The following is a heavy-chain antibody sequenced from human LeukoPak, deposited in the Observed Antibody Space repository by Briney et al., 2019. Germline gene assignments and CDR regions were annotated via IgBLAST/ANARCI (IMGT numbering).Heavy chain of an antibody. D-gene: IGHD3-10*01. CDR3: AKSLISGSYYGY. CDR2: ISGSGGST. CDR1: GFTFSSYA. J-gene: IGHJ4*02. V-gene: IGHV3-23*01. Sequence: GGSLRLSCAASGFTFSSYAMSRVRQAPGKGLEWVSAISGSGGSTDYADSVKGRFTISRENSKNTLYLQMNSLRAEDTAVYYCAKSLISGSYYGYWGQGTLVTVSS.